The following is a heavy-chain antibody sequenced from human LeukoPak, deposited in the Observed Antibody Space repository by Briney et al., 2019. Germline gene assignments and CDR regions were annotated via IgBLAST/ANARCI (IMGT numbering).Heavy chain of an antibody. CDR1: GGSISSSNW. CDR3: ARLPLRRYYFDY. CDR2: IYHSGST. V-gene: IGHV4-4*02. J-gene: IGHJ4*02. Sequence: SETLSLTCAVSGGSISSSNWWSWVRQPPGKGLEWIGEIYHSGSTNYNPSLKSRVTISVDKSKNQFSLMLSSVTAADTAVYYCARLPLRRYYFDYWGQGTLVTVSS.